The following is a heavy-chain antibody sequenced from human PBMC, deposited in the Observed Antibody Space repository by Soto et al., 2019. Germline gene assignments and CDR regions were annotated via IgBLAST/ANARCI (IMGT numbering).Heavy chain of an antibody. CDR2: IFYSGST. D-gene: IGHD3-16*01. CDR3: ARDRPAFKSFGSGMDV. Sequence: QVQLQESGPGLVKPSQTLSLTCSVSGGAINNRDYYWSWIRQHPGKGLEWIGNIFYSGSTDYNPSLTGRLTISIYTSKNEFSLKLTSVTAADTAVYYCARDRPAFKSFGSGMDVWGQGTTVTVSS. V-gene: IGHV4-31*03. J-gene: IGHJ6*02. CDR1: GGAINNRDYY.